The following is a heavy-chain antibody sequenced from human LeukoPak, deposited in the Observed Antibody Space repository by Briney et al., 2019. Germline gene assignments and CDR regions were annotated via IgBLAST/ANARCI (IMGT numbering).Heavy chain of an antibody. D-gene: IGHD2-15*01. CDR3: ARRADSSGWFDP. Sequence: ASVKVSCKASGYTFTGYYIHWVRQAPGQGLEWMGWINPNSGGTNYAQKFQGRVTVTRDTSISTAYMELSRLRSDDTAVYYCARRADSSGWFDPWGQGTLVTVSS. J-gene: IGHJ5*02. CDR2: INPNSGGT. CDR1: GYTFTGYY. V-gene: IGHV1-2*02.